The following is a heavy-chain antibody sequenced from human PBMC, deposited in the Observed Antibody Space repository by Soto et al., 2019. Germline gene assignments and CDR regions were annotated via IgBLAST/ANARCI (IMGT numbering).Heavy chain of an antibody. CDR3: AIGNPDWFDP. D-gene: IGHD1-1*01. V-gene: IGHV4-38-2*01. CDR2: IYRGGIT. CDR1: GYSIGSGLY. Sequence: SSETLSLTCAVSGYSIGSGLYWGWIRQPPGKGLEWIGTIYRGGITYYNPSLKSRVTISIDTSKNHFSLRLSSVTATDTAVYFCAIGNPDWFDPWGQGTLVTVSS. J-gene: IGHJ5*02.